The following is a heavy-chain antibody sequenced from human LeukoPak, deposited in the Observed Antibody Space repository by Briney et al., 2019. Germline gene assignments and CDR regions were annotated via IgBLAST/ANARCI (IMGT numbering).Heavy chain of an antibody. J-gene: IGHJ4*02. CDR2: ISAYNGNT. D-gene: IGHD6-19*01. V-gene: IGHV1-18*01. Sequence: ASVKVSCKASGYTFTSYGISWVRQAPGQGLEWMGWISAYNGNTNYAQKLQGRVTMTTDTSTSTAYMGLRSLRSDDTAVYYCARALGIAVADPESFDYWGQGTLVTVSS. CDR1: GYTFTSYG. CDR3: ARALGIAVADPESFDY.